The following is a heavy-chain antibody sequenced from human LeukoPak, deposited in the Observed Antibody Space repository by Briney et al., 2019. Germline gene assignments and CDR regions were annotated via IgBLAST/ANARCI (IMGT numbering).Heavy chain of an antibody. J-gene: IGHJ6*02. Sequence: SQTLSLTCTVSGDSISRGAYYWSWIRQHPGKGLEWIGYIFHSGSTFYNPSLNSRVFISVDTSKNQFSLKLISVTAADAAVYFCARDRGDGMDVWGQGTTVTVSS. CDR2: IFHSGST. CDR1: GDSISRGAYY. CDR3: ARDRGDGMDV. V-gene: IGHV4-31*03.